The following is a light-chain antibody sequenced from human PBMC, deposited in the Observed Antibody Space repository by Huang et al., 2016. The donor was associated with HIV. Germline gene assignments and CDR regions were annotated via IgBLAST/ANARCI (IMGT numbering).Light chain of an antibody. CDR3: QKYDSAPLT. CDR2: AAS. J-gene: IGKJ4*01. CDR1: QGISNS. V-gene: IGKV1-27*01. Sequence: DIQMTQSPSSLSASVGDRVTITCRASQGISNSLAWYQQKPGKVPRLLMYAASNLQSGVPSRFSGSRSGRDFSITIGSLQPEDVATYYWQKYDSAPLTFGGGTKVEI.